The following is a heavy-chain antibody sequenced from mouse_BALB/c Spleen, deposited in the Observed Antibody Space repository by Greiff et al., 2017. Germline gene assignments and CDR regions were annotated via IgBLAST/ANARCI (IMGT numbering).Heavy chain of an antibody. D-gene: IGHD2-14*01. CDR3: ARGYRYDAGAMDY. CDR1: GYTFTSYW. CDR2: INPSNGRT. J-gene: IGHJ4*01. V-gene: IGHV1S81*02. Sequence: VKLMESGPELVKPGASVKLSCKASGYTFTSYWMHWVKQRPGQGLEWIGEINPSNGRTNYNEKFKSKATLTVDKSSSTAYMQLSSLTSEDSAVYYCARGYRYDAGAMDYWGQGTSVTVSS.